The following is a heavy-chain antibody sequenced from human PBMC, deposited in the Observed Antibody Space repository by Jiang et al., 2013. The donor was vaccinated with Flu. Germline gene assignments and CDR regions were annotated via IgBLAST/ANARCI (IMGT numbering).Heavy chain of an antibody. CDR3: ARDLGDSSPWYYYYGMDV. D-gene: IGHD3-22*01. CDR2: IYYSGST. CDR1: GSISSGDYY. V-gene: IGHV4-30-4*01. Sequence: GSISSGDYYWSWIRQPPGKGLEWIGYIYYSGSTYYNPSLKSRVTISVDTSKNQFSLKLSSVTAADTAVYYCARDLGDSSPWYYYYGMDVWGQGTTVTVSS. J-gene: IGHJ6*02.